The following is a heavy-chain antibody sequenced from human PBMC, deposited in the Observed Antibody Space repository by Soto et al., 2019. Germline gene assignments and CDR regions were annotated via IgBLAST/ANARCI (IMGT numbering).Heavy chain of an antibody. J-gene: IGHJ4*02. D-gene: IGHD5-12*01. CDR1: DGSISSYY. Sequence: SETLSLTCTVSDGSISSYYWSWIRQPPGKGLECIGYISHSGTTNYNPSLKNRVTISRDTSKNQFSLKLSSVTAADTAVYYCAAGGGLPRYYWGQGTLVTVSS. CDR2: ISHSGTT. V-gene: IGHV4-59*12. CDR3: AAGGGLPRYY.